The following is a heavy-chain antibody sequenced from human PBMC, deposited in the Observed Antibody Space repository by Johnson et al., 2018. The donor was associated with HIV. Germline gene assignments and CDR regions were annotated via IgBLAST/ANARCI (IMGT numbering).Heavy chain of an antibody. J-gene: IGHJ3*02. Sequence: VQLVESGGGVVRPGGSLRLSCAASGFTFDDYGMSWVRQAPGTGLEWVPGLTWNGETPGYADSVKGRFTISRDNSKTTLYLQMNSLRAEDTAVYYCVTRDPTHRPGAFDIWGQGTLVTVSS. D-gene: IGHD1-14*01. CDR1: GFTFDDYG. CDR3: VTRDPTHRPGAFDI. CDR2: LTWNGETP. V-gene: IGHV3-20*04.